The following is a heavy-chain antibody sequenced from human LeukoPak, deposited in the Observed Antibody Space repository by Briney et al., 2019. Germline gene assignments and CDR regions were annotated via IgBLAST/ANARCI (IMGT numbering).Heavy chain of an antibody. J-gene: IGHJ3*02. V-gene: IGHV4-59*12. CDR2: IFYSGTT. CDR3: ARDKFPLVGATGDDAFDI. D-gene: IGHD1-26*01. CDR1: GGSISSYY. Sequence: PSETLSLTCTVSGGSISSYYWNWLRQPPGKGREWIGYIFYSGTTNYNPFLKSRVSMSVDTSKNQFSLKLSSVTAADTAVYYCARDKFPLVGATGDDAFDIWGQGTMVTVSS.